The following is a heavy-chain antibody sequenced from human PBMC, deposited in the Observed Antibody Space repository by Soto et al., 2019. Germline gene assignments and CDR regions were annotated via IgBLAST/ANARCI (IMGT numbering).Heavy chain of an antibody. V-gene: IGHV3-15*07. J-gene: IGHJ4*02. Sequence: PGRSLRLSCAASCFTFSNVWMNWVRQAPGKGLEWVGRIKSKTDGGTTDYAAPVKGRFTISRDDSKNTLYLQMNSLKTEDTAVYYCTTAPSVVGADDFDYWGQGTLVTVSS. CDR2: IKSKTDGGTT. CDR3: TTAPSVVGADDFDY. CDR1: CFTFSNVW. D-gene: IGHD1-26*01.